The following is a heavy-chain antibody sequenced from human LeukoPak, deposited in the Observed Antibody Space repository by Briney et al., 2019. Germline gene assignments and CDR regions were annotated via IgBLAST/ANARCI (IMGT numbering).Heavy chain of an antibody. D-gene: IGHD3-22*01. J-gene: IGHJ5*02. CDR1: GGSISSGGYS. Sequence: SETLSLTCAVSGGSISSGGYSWSWIRQPPGKGLEWIGYIYYSGSTYYNPSLKSRVTISVDTSKNQFSLKLSSVTAADTAVYYCARDNDSSGYYYGAYGWFDPWGQGTLVTVSS. CDR3: ARDNDSSGYYYGAYGWFDP. V-gene: IGHV4-30-2*05. CDR2: IYYSGST.